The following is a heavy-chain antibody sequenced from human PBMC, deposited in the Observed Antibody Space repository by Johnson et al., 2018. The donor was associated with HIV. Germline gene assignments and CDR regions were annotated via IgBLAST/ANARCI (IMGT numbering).Heavy chain of an antibody. D-gene: IGHD3-10*01. V-gene: IGHV3-53*01. CDR3: AREGALLLWFGASPFDI. J-gene: IGHJ3*02. CDR1: GFTVSSNY. Sequence: VQLVESGGGLIQPGGSLRLSCAASGFTVSSNYMSCVRQAPGEGLAWVSIIYSDGSTYFADSVKGRFPISSDNSKHTPFLQMNSRRVEDTAVYYCAREGALLLWFGASPFDIWGQGTMVTVSS. CDR2: IYSDGST.